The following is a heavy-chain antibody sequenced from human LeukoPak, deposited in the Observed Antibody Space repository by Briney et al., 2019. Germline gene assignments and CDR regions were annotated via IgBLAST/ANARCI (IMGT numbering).Heavy chain of an antibody. J-gene: IGHJ3*02. Sequence: GGSLRLSCAASGLTFSSYRMKWVRQAPGKGLEWVSSISSSSSYIYYADSVKGRFTISRDNSKTSLYLQMNSLRAEDTAVYYCASPGQGSYGDYARPALHIWGEGTMVTDSS. V-gene: IGHV3-21*01. CDR2: ISSSSSYI. CDR1: GLTFSSYR. D-gene: IGHD4-17*01. CDR3: ASPGQGSYGDYARPALHI.